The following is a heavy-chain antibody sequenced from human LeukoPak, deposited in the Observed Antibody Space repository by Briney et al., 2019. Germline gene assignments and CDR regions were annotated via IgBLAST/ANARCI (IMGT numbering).Heavy chain of an antibody. V-gene: IGHV3-21*05. CDR3: ARDTYEPLLIDF. CDR1: GFAFSRYA. D-gene: IGHD2-15*01. Sequence: GGSLRLSCAASGFAFSRYAMNWVRQAPGKGLEWISYINSGSDDILYADSVRGRFTISRDNAKNSLYLQMNSLRAEDTGVYYCARDTYEPLLIDFWSQGTLVTVSS. CDR2: INSGSDDI. J-gene: IGHJ4*02.